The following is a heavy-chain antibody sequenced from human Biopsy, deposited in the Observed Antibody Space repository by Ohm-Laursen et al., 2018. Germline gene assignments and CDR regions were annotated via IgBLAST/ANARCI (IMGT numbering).Heavy chain of an antibody. V-gene: IGHV3-7*01. CDR3: ARSLWPEDY. CDR2: INQDGSVK. CDR1: GFTFSNYA. D-gene: IGHD2-21*01. Sequence: GSLRLSCAASGFTFSNYAMSWVRLAPGKGLEWVANINQDGSVKNYVDSVKGRFTISRDNAENSVYLQMSSLRSEDTAVYYCARSLWPEDYWGQGTLVTVSS. J-gene: IGHJ4*02.